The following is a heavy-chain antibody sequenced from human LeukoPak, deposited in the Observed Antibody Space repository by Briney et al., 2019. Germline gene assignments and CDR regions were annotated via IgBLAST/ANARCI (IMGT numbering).Heavy chain of an antibody. D-gene: IGHD6-19*01. CDR1: GFIVSNCY. CDR2: IYSGGDT. J-gene: IGHJ4*02. V-gene: IGHV3-53*01. CDR3: ATDDGVGSTGWLDY. Sequence: PGGSLRLSCAASGFIVSNCYMGWVRQAPGKGLEWVSLIYSGGDTSYADSVKGRFTISRDNSKNMLFLQMNSLRAEDTAVYYCATDDGVGSTGWLDYWGQGSLVTVAS.